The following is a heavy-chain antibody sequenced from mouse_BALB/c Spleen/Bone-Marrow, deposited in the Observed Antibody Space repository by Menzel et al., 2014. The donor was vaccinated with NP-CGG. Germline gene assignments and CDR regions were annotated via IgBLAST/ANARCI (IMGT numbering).Heavy chain of an antibody. V-gene: IGHV4-1*02. Sequence: EEELVESGRGLGQPGGSLKLSCAASGFDFSRYWMSWVPQAPGKGLEWIGEINPESRTINYSPSLKDKFIISRDNAKNTLCLHLKKVRTEDTALYYIAKLDKYGYLNYCGQGTTPAVSS. CDR3: AKLDKYGYLNY. J-gene: IGHJ2*01. CDR1: GFDFSRYW. D-gene: IGHD1-1*01. CDR2: INPESRTI.